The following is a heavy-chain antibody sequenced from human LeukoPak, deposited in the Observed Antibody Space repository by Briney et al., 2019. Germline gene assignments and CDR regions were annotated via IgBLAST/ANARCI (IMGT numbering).Heavy chain of an antibody. V-gene: IGHV3-21*01. CDR3: ARDRTVTTSNWFDP. Sequence: GESLRLSCAASGFTFSSYSMNWVRQAPGKGLEWVSSISSSSSYIYYADSVKGRFTISRDNAKNSLYLQMNSLRAEDTAVYYCARDRTVTTSNWFDPWGQGTLVTVSS. D-gene: IGHD4-17*01. CDR2: ISSSSSYI. J-gene: IGHJ5*02. CDR1: GFTFSSYS.